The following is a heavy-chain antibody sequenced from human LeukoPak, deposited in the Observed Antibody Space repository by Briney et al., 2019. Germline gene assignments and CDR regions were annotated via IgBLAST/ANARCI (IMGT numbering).Heavy chain of an antibody. CDR3: ARGITIFGVVTYYYYYGMDV. CDR1: GGSFSGYY. Sequence: SETLSLTCAVYGGSFSGYYWSWIRRPPGKGLEWIGEINHSGSTNYNPSLKSRVTISVDTSKNQFSLKLSSVTAADTAVYYCARGITIFGVVTYYYYYGMDVWGQGTTVTVSS. J-gene: IGHJ6*02. D-gene: IGHD3-3*01. V-gene: IGHV4-34*01. CDR2: INHSGST.